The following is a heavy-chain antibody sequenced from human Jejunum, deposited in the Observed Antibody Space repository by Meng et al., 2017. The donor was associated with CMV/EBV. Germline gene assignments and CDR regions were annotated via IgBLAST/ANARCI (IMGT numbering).Heavy chain of an antibody. J-gene: IGHJ4*02. Sequence: QVSAQQGGPGLLKPSETLSLTCAVYGASFSGYYWNWIRQPPGKGLEWIGEINHSGTTNYNPSLKSRVTISVDTSKNQFSLKLSSVTAADTAVYYCAVDIVPAMGPGTPLTTNYWGQGTLVTVSS. CDR3: AVDIVPAMGPGTPLTTNY. D-gene: IGHD5-12*01. V-gene: IGHV4-34*01. CDR1: GASFSGYY. CDR2: INHSGTT.